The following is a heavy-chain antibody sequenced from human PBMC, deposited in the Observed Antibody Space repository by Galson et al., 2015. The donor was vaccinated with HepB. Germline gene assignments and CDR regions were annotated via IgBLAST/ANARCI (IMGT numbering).Heavy chain of an antibody. CDR3: AAISLYYDFWSGPQYAFDI. J-gene: IGHJ3*02. CDR2: IVVGSGNT. Sequence: SVKVSCKASGFTFTSSAMQWVRQARGQRLEWIGWIVVGSGNTNYAQKFQERVTITRDMSTSTAYMELSSLRSEDTAVYYCAAISLYYDFWSGPQYAFDIWGQGTMVTVSS. CDR1: GFTFTSSA. D-gene: IGHD3-3*01. V-gene: IGHV1-58*02.